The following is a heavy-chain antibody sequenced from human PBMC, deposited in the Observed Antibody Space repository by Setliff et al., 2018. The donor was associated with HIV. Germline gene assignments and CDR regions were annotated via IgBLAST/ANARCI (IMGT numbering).Heavy chain of an antibody. CDR2: ISTGSDTI. J-gene: IGHJ4*02. V-gene: IGHV3-48*01. D-gene: IGHD6-13*01. CDR3: ARRYSSSWDLGY. Sequence: GGSLRLSCAASGLAFSGYSMNWVRQAPGKGLEWISYISTGSDTIYYADSVGGRFTISRDNAKNSLYLQMNSLRAEDTAVYYCARRYSSSWDLGYWGQGTLVTVSS. CDR1: GLAFSGYS.